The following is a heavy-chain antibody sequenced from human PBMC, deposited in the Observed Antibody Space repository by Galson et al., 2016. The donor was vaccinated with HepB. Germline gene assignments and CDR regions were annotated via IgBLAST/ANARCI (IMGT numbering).Heavy chain of an antibody. CDR2: IHPSDGST. J-gene: IGHJ4*01. V-gene: IGHV1-46*03. CDR1: GYTFTSYF. D-gene: IGHD3-3*01. Sequence: SVKVSCKASGYTFTSYFIHWVRQAPGQGLEWMGVIHPSDGSTIYAQKFPGRVIMTRDTSTTTVYMELNSLKSEDTAVYYCGRDADYDFWSGSYTLIDYWGHGTQVTVSS. CDR3: GRDADYDFWSGSYTLIDY.